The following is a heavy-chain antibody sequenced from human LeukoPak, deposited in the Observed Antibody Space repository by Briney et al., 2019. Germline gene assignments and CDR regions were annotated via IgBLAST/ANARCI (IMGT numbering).Heavy chain of an antibody. J-gene: IGHJ4*02. CDR3: AMIRLSGYETFYFHY. D-gene: IGHD5-12*01. Sequence: GGSLRLSCAASGFTFSSYWMHWVRQAPGKGLVWVSRINSDESSRGYADSVKGRFTISRDNAKNTLYLQMNSLRAEDTAVYYCAMIRLSGYETFYFHYWGQGTLVTVSS. CDR2: INSDESSR. V-gene: IGHV3-74*01. CDR1: GFTFSSYW.